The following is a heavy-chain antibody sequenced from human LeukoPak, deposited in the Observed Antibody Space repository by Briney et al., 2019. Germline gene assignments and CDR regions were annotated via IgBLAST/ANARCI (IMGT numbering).Heavy chain of an antibody. J-gene: IGHJ4*02. CDR2: IIPILGIA. V-gene: IGHV1-69*04. Sequence: GASVKVSCKASGGTFSSYAISWVRQAPGQGREWMGRIIPILGIANYTQKLQGRVTMTTDTSTSTAYMELRSLRSDDTAVYYCAREGRSIKGIDYWGQGTLVTVSS. CDR3: AREGRSIKGIDY. CDR1: GGTFSSYA.